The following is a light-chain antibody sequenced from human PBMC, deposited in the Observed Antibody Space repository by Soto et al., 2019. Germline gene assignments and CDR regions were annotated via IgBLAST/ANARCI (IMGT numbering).Light chain of an antibody. CDR1: QTIISY. Sequence: DIQMTQSPSSLSASVGDRVTITCRASQTIISYLNWYQQKPGKXPXXLIYAASSFQSGVPSRFSVSGSGTDFTLPISSLQPEDIATYDCQQYENLPTFGQGTRLEIK. J-gene: IGKJ5*01. CDR2: AAS. CDR3: QQYENLPT. V-gene: IGKV1-39*01.